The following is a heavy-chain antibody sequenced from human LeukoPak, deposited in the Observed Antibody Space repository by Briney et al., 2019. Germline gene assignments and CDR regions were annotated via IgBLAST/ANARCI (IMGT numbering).Heavy chain of an antibody. Sequence: KPSETLSLTCTVSGGSISSYYWSWIRQPPGKGLEWIGYIYYSGSTNYNPSLKSRVTISVDTSKNQFSLKLSSVTAADTAVYYCARGYGDYEENYYYYGMDVWGQGTTVTVSS. CDR1: GGSISSYY. D-gene: IGHD4-17*01. V-gene: IGHV4-59*01. J-gene: IGHJ6*02. CDR2: IYYSGST. CDR3: ARGYGDYEENYYYYGMDV.